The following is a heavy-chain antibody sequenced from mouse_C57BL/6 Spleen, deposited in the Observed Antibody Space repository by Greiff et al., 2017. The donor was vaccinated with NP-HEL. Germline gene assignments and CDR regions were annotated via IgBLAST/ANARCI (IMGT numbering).Heavy chain of an antibody. Sequence: QVQLQQSGAELVRPGASVTLSCKASGYTFTDYEMHWVKQTPVHGLEWIGAIDPETGGTAYNQKFKGKAILTADKSSSTAYMELRSLTSEDSAVYYCTRSTNWDAVGGYYCDYWGQGTTLTVSS. CDR2: IDPETGGT. J-gene: IGHJ2*01. V-gene: IGHV1-15*01. CDR3: TRSTNWDAVGGYYCDY. D-gene: IGHD4-1*01. CDR1: GYTFTDYE.